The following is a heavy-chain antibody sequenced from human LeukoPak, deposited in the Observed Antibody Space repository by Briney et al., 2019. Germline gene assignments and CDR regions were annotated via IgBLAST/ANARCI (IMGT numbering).Heavy chain of an antibody. CDR3: ARGRAPSRWLFILNAFDI. CDR2: IYHSGST. J-gene: IGHJ3*02. D-gene: IGHD3-22*01. Sequence: PSETLSLTCTVSGYSISSGYYWGWIRQPPGKGLEWIGSIYHSGSTYYNPSLKSRVIISVDTSKNQFSLKLSSVTAADTAVYYCARGRAPSRWLFILNAFDIWGQGTMVTVSS. CDR1: GYSISSGYY. V-gene: IGHV4-38-2*02.